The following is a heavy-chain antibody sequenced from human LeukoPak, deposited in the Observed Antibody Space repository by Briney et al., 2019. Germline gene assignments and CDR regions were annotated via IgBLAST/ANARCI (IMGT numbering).Heavy chain of an antibody. CDR3: AREGRPYYDFWSGYNTSVDY. D-gene: IGHD3-3*01. CDR1: GGSISSSDYY. Sequence: SETLSLTCTVSGGSISSSDYYWSWIRQPPGKGLEWIGYIYYSGSTYYNPSLKSRVTISVDTSKNQFSLKLSSVTAADTAVYYCAREGRPYYDFWSGYNTSVDYWGQGTLVTVSS. CDR2: IYYSGST. J-gene: IGHJ4*02. V-gene: IGHV4-30-4*01.